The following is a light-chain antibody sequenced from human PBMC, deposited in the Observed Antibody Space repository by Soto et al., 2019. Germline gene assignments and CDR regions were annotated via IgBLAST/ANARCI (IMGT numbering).Light chain of an antibody. J-gene: IGKJ5*01. V-gene: IGKV3-11*01. CDR3: QQYGSSLIT. CDR1: QSVSRY. CDR2: DAS. Sequence: ETVLTQSPATLSLSPVEIATLSCRASQSVSRYLAWYQQKPGQAPRLLIYDASNRATGIPARFSGSGSGTDFTLTISRLEPEDFAVYYCQQYGSSLITFGQGTRLEIK.